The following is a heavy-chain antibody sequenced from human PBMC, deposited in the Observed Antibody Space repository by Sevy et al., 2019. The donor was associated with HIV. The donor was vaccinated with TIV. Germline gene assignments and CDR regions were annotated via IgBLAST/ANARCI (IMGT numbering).Heavy chain of an antibody. CDR2: IHYSGRT. Sequence: SETLSLTCTVSGGSITTYYWSWIRQPPGKGLEWIGYIHYSGRTNYNPSLKSRLTISVDTSKNQFSLKLTSVTAAETAVYCCAREATGAFDYWGQGTLVTVSS. CDR1: GGSITTYY. J-gene: IGHJ4*02. V-gene: IGHV4-59*01. CDR3: AREATGAFDY. D-gene: IGHD5-12*01.